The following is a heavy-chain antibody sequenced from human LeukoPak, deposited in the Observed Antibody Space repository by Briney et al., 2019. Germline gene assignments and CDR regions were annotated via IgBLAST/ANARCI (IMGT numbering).Heavy chain of an antibody. D-gene: IGHD4-11*01. CDR3: ARHEGTVTTPIDY. V-gene: IGHV5-51*01. Sequence: GESLKISCKGSGYSLTSYWIGWVRQMPGKGLEWMRIIYPGDSDTRYSPSFQGQVTISADKSISTAYLQWSSLKASDTAMYYCARHEGTVTTPIDYWGQGTLVTVSS. J-gene: IGHJ4*02. CDR2: IYPGDSDT. CDR1: GYSLTSYW.